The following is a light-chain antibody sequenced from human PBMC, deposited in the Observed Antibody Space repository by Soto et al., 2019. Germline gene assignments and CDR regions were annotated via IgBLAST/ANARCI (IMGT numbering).Light chain of an antibody. J-gene: IGLJ3*02. CDR1: SSNIGAGYD. Sequence: QSVLTQPPSVSGAPGQRVTISCNGSSSNIGAGYDVHWYQQLPGTAPKLLIFGDNNRPSGVPDRFSGSKSGTSASLAITGLQAEDEADYYCQSYDSSLSGTVFGGGTQLTVL. CDR3: QSYDSSLSGTV. CDR2: GDN. V-gene: IGLV1-40*01.